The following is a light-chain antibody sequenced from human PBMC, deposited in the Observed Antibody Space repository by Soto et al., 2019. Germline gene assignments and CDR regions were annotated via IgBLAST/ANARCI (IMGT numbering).Light chain of an antibody. Sequence: LTQPASVSGSPGQSITISCTGTSSDVGGYNSVSWYQQHPGKAPKLVIYEVTNRPSGISNRFSGSKSGNTASLTISGLQAEDEADYYYSSYTSSSTRVFGTGTKVTVL. V-gene: IGLV2-14*01. J-gene: IGLJ1*01. CDR3: SSYTSSSTRV. CDR1: SSDVGGYNS. CDR2: EVT.